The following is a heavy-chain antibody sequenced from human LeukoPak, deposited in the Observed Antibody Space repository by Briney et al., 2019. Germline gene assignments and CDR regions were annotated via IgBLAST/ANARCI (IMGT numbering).Heavy chain of an antibody. V-gene: IGHV1-2*02. Sequence: ASVKVSCKASGYTFTGYYMHWVRQAPGQGLEWMGWINPNSGGTNYAQKFQGRVTMTRDTSISTAYMELSRLRSDDTAVYYCARTSWGYYGPGSDAFDIWGQGTMVTVSS. CDR2: INPNSGGT. CDR3: ARTSWGYYGPGSDAFDI. D-gene: IGHD3-10*01. CDR1: GYTFTGYY. J-gene: IGHJ3*02.